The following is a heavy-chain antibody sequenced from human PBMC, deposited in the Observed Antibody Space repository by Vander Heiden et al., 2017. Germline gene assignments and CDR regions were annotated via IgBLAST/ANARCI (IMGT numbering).Heavy chain of an antibody. Sequence: EVQLVESGGGLVQPGRSLRLSCAASGVTFHDYAMHCVRQAPGKGLEWVSGIGWNSGDIGYADSVKGRFTISRDNAKNSLYLQMNSLRAEDTALYYCAKGYSSGWSYFDYWGQGTLVTVSS. J-gene: IGHJ4*02. CDR3: AKGYSSGWSYFDY. D-gene: IGHD6-19*01. CDR1: GVTFHDYA. CDR2: IGWNSGDI. V-gene: IGHV3-9*01.